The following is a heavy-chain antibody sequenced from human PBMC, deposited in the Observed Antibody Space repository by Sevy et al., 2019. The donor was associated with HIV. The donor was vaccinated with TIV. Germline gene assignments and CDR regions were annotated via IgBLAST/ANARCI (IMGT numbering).Heavy chain of an antibody. CDR2: IWYDGSNK. CDR1: GFTSSSYG. D-gene: IGHD3-22*01. CDR3: ARAGYYDSSGYYLDY. Sequence: GGSLRLSCAASGFTSSSYGMHWVRQAPGKGLEWVAVIWYDGSNKYYADSVKGRFTISRDNSKNTLYLQMNSLRAEDTAVYYCARAGYYDSSGYYLDYWGQGTLVTVSS. J-gene: IGHJ4*02. V-gene: IGHV3-33*01.